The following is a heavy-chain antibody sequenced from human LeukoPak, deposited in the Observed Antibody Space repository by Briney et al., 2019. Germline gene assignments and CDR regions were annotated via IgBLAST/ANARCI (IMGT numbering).Heavy chain of an antibody. Sequence: PSETLSLTCTVSGGSISSYYWSWIRQPPGKGLEWIGYIYYSGSTYYNPSLKSRVTISVDTSKNQFSLKLSSVTAADTAVYYCARGEGCSSTSCYDYFDYWGQGTLVTVSS. V-gene: IGHV4-59*12. CDR2: IYYSGST. J-gene: IGHJ4*02. CDR3: ARGEGCSSTSCYDYFDY. CDR1: GGSISSYY. D-gene: IGHD2-2*01.